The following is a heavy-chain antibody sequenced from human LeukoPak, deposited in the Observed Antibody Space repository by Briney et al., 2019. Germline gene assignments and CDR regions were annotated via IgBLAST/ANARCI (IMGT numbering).Heavy chain of an antibody. CDR2: IYHSGST. V-gene: IGHV4-38-2*01. CDR1: GYSISSGYY. CDR3: ARHKARLRFLEWFPLGVDY. D-gene: IGHD3-3*01. J-gene: IGHJ4*02. Sequence: SETLSLTCAVSGYSISSGYYWGWIRQPPGKGLEWIWSIYHSGSTYYNPSRKSRVTISVDTSKNQFSLKLSSVTAADTAVYYCARHKARLRFLEWFPLGVDYWGQGTLVTVSS.